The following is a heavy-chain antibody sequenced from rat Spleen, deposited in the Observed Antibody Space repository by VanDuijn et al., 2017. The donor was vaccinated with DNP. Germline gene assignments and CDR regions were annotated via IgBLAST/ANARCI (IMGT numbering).Heavy chain of an antibody. CDR3: TRDNYSSYMPYYYAMDA. J-gene: IGHJ4*01. V-gene: IGHV5-46*01. Sequence: EVQLVESGGGLVQPGRSLKLSCAASGFTFNKYGMAWVRQAPTKGLEWVATISTSGGSTYYRDSVKGRFTISRDNAKSTLYLQMNSLRSEDTATYYCTRDNYSSYMPYYYAMDAWGQGTSVTVSS. CDR2: ISTSGGST. CDR1: GFTFNKYG. D-gene: IGHD1-2*01.